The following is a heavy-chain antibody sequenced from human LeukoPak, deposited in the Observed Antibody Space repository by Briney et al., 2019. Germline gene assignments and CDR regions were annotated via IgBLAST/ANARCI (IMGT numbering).Heavy chain of an antibody. CDR3: ARDTPTYYYDSSGYTSFDY. J-gene: IGHJ4*02. CDR2: IWYGGSNK. CDR1: GFTFSSYG. Sequence: GGSLRLSCAASGFTFSSYGMHWVRQAPGKGLEWVAVIWYGGSNKYYADSVKGRFTISRDNSKNTLYLQMNSLRAEDTAVYYCARDTPTYYYDSSGYTSFDYWGQGTLVTVSS. V-gene: IGHV3-33*01. D-gene: IGHD3-22*01.